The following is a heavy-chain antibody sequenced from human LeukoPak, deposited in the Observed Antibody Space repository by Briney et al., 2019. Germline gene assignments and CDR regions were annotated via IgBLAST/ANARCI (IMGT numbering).Heavy chain of an antibody. V-gene: IGHV4-30-4*01. J-gene: IGHJ4*02. CDR3: ARDGIAATGLTFDY. CDR2: IYYNGAT. CDR1: GGSISSDNYY. Sequence: SQTLSLTCTVSGGSISSDNYYWSWIRHHPRKGLEWIGYIYYNGATCYNPSLQSRVTISIDPSNNQFSLKLSSVTAADTAVYYCARDGIAATGLTFDYWGQGTLVTVST. D-gene: IGHD6-13*01.